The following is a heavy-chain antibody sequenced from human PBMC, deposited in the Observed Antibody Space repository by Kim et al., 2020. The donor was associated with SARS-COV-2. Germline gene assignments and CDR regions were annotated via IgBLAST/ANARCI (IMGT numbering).Heavy chain of an antibody. V-gene: IGHV3-30*04. Sequence: GGSLRLSCAASGFTFSSYAMHWVRQAPGKGLEWVAVISYDGSNKYYADSVKGRFTISRDNSKNTLYLQMNSLRAEDTAVYYCAEGKDYGALWYGYWGQGTLVTVSS. J-gene: IGHJ4*02. CDR1: GFTFSSYA. D-gene: IGHD4-17*01. CDR2: ISYDGSNK. CDR3: AEGKDYGALWYGY.